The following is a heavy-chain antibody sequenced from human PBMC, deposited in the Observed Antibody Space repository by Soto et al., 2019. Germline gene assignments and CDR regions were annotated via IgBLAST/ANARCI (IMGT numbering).Heavy chain of an antibody. V-gene: IGHV3-48*01. D-gene: IGHD6-6*01. CDR1: GFTFSSYS. J-gene: IGHJ4*02. CDR2: ISSSSSTI. CDR3: ARGDSSSSWAYYFDY. Sequence: EVQLVESGGGLVQPGGSLRLSCAASGFTFSSYSMNWVRQAPGKGLEWVSYISSSSSTIYYADSVKGRFTISRDNAKNSLYLQMNSLRAEDTAVYYCARGDSSSSWAYYFDYWGQGTLVTVSS.